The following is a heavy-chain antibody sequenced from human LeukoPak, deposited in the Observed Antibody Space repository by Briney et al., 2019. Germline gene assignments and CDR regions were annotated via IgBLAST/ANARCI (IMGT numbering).Heavy chain of an antibody. CDR2: INPNSRGT. V-gene: IGHV1-2*02. D-gene: IGHD1-20*01. CDR1: GYIVTDYY. J-gene: IGHJ3*01. Sequence: ASVKVSCKASGYIVTDYYMHWVRQAPGQGLEWMGWINPNSRGTNYAQNFQDRVTMTRDTSINTAFMDLNRLRSDDTAVYYCARGGRILTGSFRPADAFDVWGQGTMVTVSS. CDR3: ARGGRILTGSFRPADAFDV.